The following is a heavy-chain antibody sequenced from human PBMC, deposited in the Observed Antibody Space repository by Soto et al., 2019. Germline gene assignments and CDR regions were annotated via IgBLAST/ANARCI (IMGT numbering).Heavy chain of an antibody. D-gene: IGHD2-21*01. Sequence: QVQLVQSGAEVKKPGSSVKVSCKASGGNFNNYAISWVRQAPAQGLQWMGGIIPIIDTTHYAQKLQGRVTISADRGRTTVYMELTGLTSNDSATYCCASEPRDRDAFSLWGQGTVVTVSS. CDR1: GGNFNNYA. J-gene: IGHJ3*01. CDR3: ASEPRDRDAFSL. CDR2: IIPIIDTT. V-gene: IGHV1-69*06.